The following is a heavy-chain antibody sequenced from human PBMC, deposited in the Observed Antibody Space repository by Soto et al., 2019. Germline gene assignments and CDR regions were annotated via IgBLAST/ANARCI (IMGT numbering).Heavy chain of an antibody. D-gene: IGHD4-4*01. Sequence: GGSLRLSCAASGFTFSNAWMSRVRQAPGKGLEWVGRIKSKTDGGTTDYAAPVKGRFTISRDDSKNTLYLQMNSLKTEDTAVYYCTTGTTVTAFFDYWGQGTLVTVSS. CDR3: TTGTTVTAFFDY. CDR2: IKSKTDGGTT. CDR1: GFTFSNAW. V-gene: IGHV3-15*01. J-gene: IGHJ4*02.